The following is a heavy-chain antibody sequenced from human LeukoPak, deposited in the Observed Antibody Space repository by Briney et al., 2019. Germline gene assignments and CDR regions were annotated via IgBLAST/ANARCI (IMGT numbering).Heavy chain of an antibody. CDR1: GGSISSGDNS. Sequence: PSETLSLTCTVSGGSISSGDNSWSWIRQPPGKGLEWIGYIYQSGNTFYNPSLKSRVTISADRSKNQFSLSLSSVTAADTAVYYCARSFRELWPNFDYWGQGTLVTVPS. J-gene: IGHJ4*02. V-gene: IGHV4-30-2*01. CDR2: IYQSGNT. CDR3: ARSFRELWPNFDY. D-gene: IGHD1-7*01.